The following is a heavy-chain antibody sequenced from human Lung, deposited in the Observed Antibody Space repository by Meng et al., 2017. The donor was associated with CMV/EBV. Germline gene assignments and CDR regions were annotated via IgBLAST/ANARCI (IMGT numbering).Heavy chain of an antibody. D-gene: IGHD6-19*01. CDR1: GFSFSTYS. CDR2: ITSSSSYI. Sequence: GGSXRLSCAASGFSFSTYSMNWVRQTPGKGLEWVSSITSSSSYIFYVDSVKGRFIISRDNAKNSLYLQMNSLKAEDTGVYYCARDGGSGWSWGQGTLVTGAS. V-gene: IGHV3-21*03. J-gene: IGHJ5*02. CDR3: ARDGGSGWS.